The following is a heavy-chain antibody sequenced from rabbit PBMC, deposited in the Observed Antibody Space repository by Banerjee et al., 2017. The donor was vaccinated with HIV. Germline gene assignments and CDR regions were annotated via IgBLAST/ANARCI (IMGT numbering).Heavy chain of an antibody. J-gene: IGHJ6*01. CDR2: IGAGSSGST. CDR1: GFSFSSSYY. D-gene: IGHD4-2*01. V-gene: IGHV1S45*01. Sequence: QQQLVESGGGLVQPEGSLTLTCTASGFSFSSSYYMCWVRQAPGKGLELIACIGAGSSGSTYYASWAKGRFTISKTSSTTVTLQMTSLTAADTATYFCAREFYAGNGGNYRYKLWGPGTLVTVS. CDR3: AREFYAGNGGNYRYKL.